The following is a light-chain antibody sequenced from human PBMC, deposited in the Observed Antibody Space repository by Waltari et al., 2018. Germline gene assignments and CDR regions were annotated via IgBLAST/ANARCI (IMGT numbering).Light chain of an antibody. Sequence: QSALTQPPSASGSPGQSVTIPCTGTSSDVGGYTYVSGYQPHPGKAPKLMIYEVSKRPSGGPDRCSGSKAGNTASLTGSGLQAEDEADYYCSSYAGSPLRVVGTGTKVTVL. V-gene: IGLV2-8*01. J-gene: IGLJ1*01. CDR1: SSDVGGYTY. CDR2: EVS. CDR3: SSYAGSPLRV.